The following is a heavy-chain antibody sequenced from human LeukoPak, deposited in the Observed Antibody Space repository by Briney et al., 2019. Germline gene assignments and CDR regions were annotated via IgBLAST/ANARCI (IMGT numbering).Heavy chain of an antibody. CDR3: ARGRGGVVTRSNFFDY. V-gene: IGHV4-34*01. CDR2: INHSGST. J-gene: IGHJ4*02. D-gene: IGHD2-21*02. CDR1: GGSFSGYY. Sequence: SETLSLTCAVYGGSFSGYYWSWIRQPPGKGLEWIGEINHSGSTNYNPSLKSRVTISVDTSKNQFSLKLSSVTAADTAVYYCARGRGGVVTRSNFFDYWGQGTLVTVSS.